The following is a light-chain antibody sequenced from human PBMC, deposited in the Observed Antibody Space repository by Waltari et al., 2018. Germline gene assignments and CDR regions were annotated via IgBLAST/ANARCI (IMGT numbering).Light chain of an antibody. CDR1: SSNIGTTP. Sequence: QSVLTQPPSASGTPGQRVTISWSGGSSNIGTTPVNWYQQLPGTAPKLLLHPNTHRPSGVPDRSSGSKSGTSASLGISGLQVEDEADYYCAAWDDSLKGWVFGGGTKVTVL. V-gene: IGLV1-44*01. CDR3: AAWDDSLKGWV. J-gene: IGLJ3*02. CDR2: PNT.